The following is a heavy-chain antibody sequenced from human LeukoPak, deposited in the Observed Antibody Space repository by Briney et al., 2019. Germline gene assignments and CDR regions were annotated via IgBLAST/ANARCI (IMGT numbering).Heavy chain of an antibody. Sequence: PGGSLRLSCAASGFTFDDYAMHWVRQAPGKGLEWVSGISWNSGSIGYADSVKGRFTISRDNAKNSLYLQMNSLRAEDTALYYCAKGRQRLVRVHFDYWGQGTLVTVSS. CDR3: AKGRQRLVRVHFDY. V-gene: IGHV3-9*01. D-gene: IGHD6-13*01. CDR2: ISWNSGSI. J-gene: IGHJ4*02. CDR1: GFTFDDYA.